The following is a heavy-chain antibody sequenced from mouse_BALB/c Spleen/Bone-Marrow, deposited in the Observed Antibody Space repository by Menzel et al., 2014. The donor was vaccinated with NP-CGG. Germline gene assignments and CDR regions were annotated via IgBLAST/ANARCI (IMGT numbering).Heavy chain of an antibody. J-gene: IGHJ2*01. D-gene: IGHD1-1*01. V-gene: IGHV14-3*02. Sequence: VHVKQSGAELVKPGASVKLSCTASGFNIKDTYMHWVKQRPEQGLEWIGRIDPANGNTKYDPKFQSKATITADTSSNTAYLQLSSLTSEDTAVYYCATNYCCYCFDSWGQGTTLTVS. CDR3: ATNYCCYCFDS. CDR2: IDPANGNT. CDR1: GFNIKDTY.